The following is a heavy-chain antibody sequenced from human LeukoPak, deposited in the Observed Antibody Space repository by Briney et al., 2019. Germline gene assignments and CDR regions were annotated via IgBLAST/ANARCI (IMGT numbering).Heavy chain of an antibody. CDR1: GGSISSHY. J-gene: IGHJ5*02. CDR2: IYYSGST. Sequence: PSETLSLTCTVSGGSISSHYWSWIRQPPGKGLEWIGYIYYSGSTNYNPSLKSRVTISVDTSKNQFSLKLSSVTAADTAVYYCARVPNWFDPWGQGTLVTVSS. CDR3: ARVPNWFDP. V-gene: IGHV4-59*11.